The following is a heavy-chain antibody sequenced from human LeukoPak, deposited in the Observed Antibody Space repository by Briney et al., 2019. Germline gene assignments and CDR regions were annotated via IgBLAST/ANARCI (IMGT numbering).Heavy chain of an antibody. Sequence: PSETLSLTCTVSGGSISSYYWSWIRQPPGKGLEWIGYIYYSGSTNYNPSLKSRVTISVDTSKNQFSLKLSSVTAADTAVYYCARHEFTRGYSYGHLYYFDYWGQGTLVTVSS. CDR2: IYYSGST. CDR1: GGSISSYY. J-gene: IGHJ4*02. D-gene: IGHD5-18*01. V-gene: IGHV4-59*08. CDR3: ARHEFTRGYSYGHLYYFDY.